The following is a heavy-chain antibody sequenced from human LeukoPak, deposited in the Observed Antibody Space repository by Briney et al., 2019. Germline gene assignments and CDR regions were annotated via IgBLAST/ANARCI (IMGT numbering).Heavy chain of an antibody. CDR1: GFSLNDNY. V-gene: IGHV3-53*01. J-gene: IGHJ4*02. Sequence: GGSLRLSCVASGFSLNDNYVSWVRQAPGKGLEWVSIIHPDDYTSYLDSVKGGFTISTDKSRNTVFLQMNSLRAEDTALYHCARERGRGRGSGKFRYFDSWGRGSLVTVSS. CDR2: IHPDDYT. CDR3: ARERGRGRGSGKFRYFDS. D-gene: IGHD3-10*01.